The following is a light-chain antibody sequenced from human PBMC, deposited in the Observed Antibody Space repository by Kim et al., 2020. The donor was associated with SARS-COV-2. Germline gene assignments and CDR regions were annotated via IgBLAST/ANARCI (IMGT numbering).Light chain of an antibody. Sequence: SASVGDRVTITCRATQSISNYLNWYQQKQGKAPNLLIYAASNLQRGVPSRFSGSGSGTDFTLTISNLQPEDFATYFCQQSDSSPFTFGQGTKLEI. CDR2: AAS. J-gene: IGKJ2*01. CDR3: QQSDSSPFT. V-gene: IGKV1-39*01. CDR1: QSISNY.